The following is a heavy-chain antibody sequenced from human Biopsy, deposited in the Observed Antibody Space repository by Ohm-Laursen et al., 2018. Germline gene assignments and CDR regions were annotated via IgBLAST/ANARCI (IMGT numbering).Heavy chain of an antibody. J-gene: IGHJ6*02. CDR2: IYYGGTT. CDR3: SKRDLSGTSPV. D-gene: IGHD1-26*01. Sequence: SDTLSLTCPVSGGPFGINSHYWIWIRQPPGKGLEWIASIYYGGTTHYNASLQGRVTISVDQPKNQFSLRPTSVTAADTAVYYCSKRDLSGTSPVWGQGTTVTVSS. CDR1: GGPFGINSHY. V-gene: IGHV4-39*01.